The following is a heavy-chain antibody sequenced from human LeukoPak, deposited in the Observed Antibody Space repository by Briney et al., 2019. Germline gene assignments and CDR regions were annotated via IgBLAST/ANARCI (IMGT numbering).Heavy chain of an antibody. Sequence: SETLSLTCAVSGYSISSGYYWGWIRQPPGKGLEWIGTIYGSGSNYYNPSLKSRVTISLDTSKNQFSLKLRSVTAADTAVYFCARDFGGITAAGYAFDIWGQGAMVTVSS. D-gene: IGHD6-13*01. CDR1: GYSISSGYY. CDR3: ARDFGGITAAGYAFDI. J-gene: IGHJ3*02. CDR2: IYGSGSN. V-gene: IGHV4-38-2*02.